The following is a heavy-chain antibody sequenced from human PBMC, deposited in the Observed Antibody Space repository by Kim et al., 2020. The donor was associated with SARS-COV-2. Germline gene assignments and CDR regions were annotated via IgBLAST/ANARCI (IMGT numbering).Heavy chain of an antibody. CDR3: AHRPQDSSSWYYFDY. J-gene: IGHJ4*02. V-gene: IGHV2-5*01. Sequence: PSLKSRLTITKDTSKNQVVLTMTNMDPVDTATYYCAHRPQDSSSWYYFDYWGQGTLVTVSS. D-gene: IGHD6-13*01.